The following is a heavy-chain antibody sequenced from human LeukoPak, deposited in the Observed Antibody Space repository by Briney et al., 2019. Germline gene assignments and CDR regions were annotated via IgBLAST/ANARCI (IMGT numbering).Heavy chain of an antibody. V-gene: IGHV4-59*01. CDR2: IYYSGST. J-gene: IGHJ4*02. CDR3: ARDLGDGYIDY. Sequence: SETLSLTCTVSGGSISSYYWSWIRQPPGKGLEWIGHIYYSGSTNYNPSLKSRVTISVDTSKNQFSLKLSSVTAADTAVYYCARDLGDGYIDYWGQGTLVTVSS. CDR1: GGSISSYY. D-gene: IGHD5-24*01.